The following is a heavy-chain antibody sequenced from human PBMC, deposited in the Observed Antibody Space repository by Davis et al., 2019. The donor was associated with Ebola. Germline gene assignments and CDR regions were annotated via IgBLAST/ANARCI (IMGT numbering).Heavy chain of an antibody. CDR2: ISYDGSNK. J-gene: IGHJ5*02. CDR1: GFTFSSYG. Sequence: PGGSLRLSCAASGFTFSSYGMHWVRQAPGKGLEWVAVISYDGSNKYYADSVKGRFTISRDNSKNTLYLQMNSLRAEDTAVYYCAKDTMTTQIENWFDPWGQGTLVTVSS. V-gene: IGHV3-30*18. D-gene: IGHD4-17*01. CDR3: AKDTMTTQIENWFDP.